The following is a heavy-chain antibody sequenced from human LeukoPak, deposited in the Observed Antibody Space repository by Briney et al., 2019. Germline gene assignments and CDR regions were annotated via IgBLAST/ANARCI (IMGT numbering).Heavy chain of an antibody. CDR3: AKMAWNYDSSGYRDY. CDR2: ISYDGSNK. J-gene: IGHJ4*02. Sequence: PGRSLRLSCAASGFTFSSYAMHWVRQAPGKGLEWVAVISYDGSNKYYADSVKGRFTISRDNSKNTLYLQMNSLRAEDTAVYYCAKMAWNYDSSGYRDYWGQGTLVTVSS. V-gene: IGHV3-30*18. CDR1: GFTFSSYA. D-gene: IGHD3-22*01.